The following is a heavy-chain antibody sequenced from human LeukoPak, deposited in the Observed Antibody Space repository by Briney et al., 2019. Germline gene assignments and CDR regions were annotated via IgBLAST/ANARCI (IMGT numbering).Heavy chain of an antibody. V-gene: IGHV3-7*01. CDR2: MNQDGSEK. D-gene: IGHD1-26*01. CDR3: ATKDAYSIDY. CDR1: GFTFSSYW. J-gene: IGHJ4*02. Sequence: GGSLRLCCVASGFTFSSYWMHWVRQAPGKGLEWVANMNQDGSEKYYVDSVKGRFTISRDNAKNSLFLQMNSLRAEDTAVYYCATKDAYSIDYWGQGTLVTVSS.